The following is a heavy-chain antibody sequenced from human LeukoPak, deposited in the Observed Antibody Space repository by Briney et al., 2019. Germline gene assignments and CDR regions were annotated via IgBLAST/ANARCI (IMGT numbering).Heavy chain of an antibody. CDR1: GGSISSYY. CDR3: ARARWPIIDY. Sequence: PSETLSLTCTVSGGSISSYYWSWIRQPPGKGLEWIGYIYYSGSTNYNPSLKSRVTISVDTSKNQFSLKLSSVTAADTAVYYCARARWPIIDYWGQGTLVTVSS. J-gene: IGHJ4*02. V-gene: IGHV4-59*01. D-gene: IGHD2-15*01. CDR2: IYYSGST.